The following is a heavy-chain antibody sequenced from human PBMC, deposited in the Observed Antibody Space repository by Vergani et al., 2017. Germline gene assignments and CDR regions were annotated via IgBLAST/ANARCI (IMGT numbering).Heavy chain of an antibody. CDR2: IYYSGST. CDR3: ARHSTVEWLVKLGWIDP. V-gene: IGHV4-39*01. Sequence: QLQLQESGPGLVKPSATLSLTCSVSGASIRSSNYYWGWIRQPPGKGLEWIASIYYSGSTYYNPSLKSRVTISVDTSKNQFPLKPSSVTAADTAVYFCARHSTVEWLVKLGWIDPWGQGILVTVSS. D-gene: IGHD6-19*01. CDR1: GASIRSSNYY. J-gene: IGHJ5*02.